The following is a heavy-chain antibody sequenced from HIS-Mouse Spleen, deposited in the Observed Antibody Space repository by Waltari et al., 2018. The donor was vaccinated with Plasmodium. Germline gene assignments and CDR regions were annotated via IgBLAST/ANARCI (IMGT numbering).Heavy chain of an antibody. CDR2: IYSGST. J-gene: IGHJ4*02. CDR3: ARAAIAWGSPYYFDY. D-gene: IGHD7-27*01. CDR1: GFTVSSNY. V-gene: IGHV3-53*02. Sequence: EVQLVETGGGLIQPGGSLRLSCAASGFTVSSNYMRWVRQAPGKGLEWVSVIYSGSTYYADSVKGRFTISRDNSKNTLYLQMNSLRAEDTAVYYCARAAIAWGSPYYFDYWGQGTLVTVSS.